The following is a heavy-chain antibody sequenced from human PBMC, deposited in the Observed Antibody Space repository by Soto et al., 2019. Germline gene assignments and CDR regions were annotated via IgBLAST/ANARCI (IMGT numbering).Heavy chain of an antibody. V-gene: IGHV4-30-4*01. Sequence: PSETLSLTCTVSGGSISNGDYYWSWIRQPPGKGLEWIGYIYYSGSTYYNPSLKSRVTISVDTSKNQFSLKLSSVTAADTAVYYCAVSIGARYFDYWGQGTLVTVSS. CDR2: IYYSGST. D-gene: IGHD6-6*01. J-gene: IGHJ4*02. CDR1: GGSISNGDYY. CDR3: AVSIGARYFDY.